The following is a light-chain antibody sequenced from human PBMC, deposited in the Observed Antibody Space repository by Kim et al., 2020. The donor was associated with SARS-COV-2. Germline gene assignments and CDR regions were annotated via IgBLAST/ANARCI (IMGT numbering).Light chain of an antibody. Sequence: ASVEDSVTISCRASQSIDDFLAWYQQKPGKAPKRLIYRASSLKIGLPSRFSDSGSGTEFALTASSLQPDDFASYYCQQYRSYPWTFGQGTKVDIK. J-gene: IGKJ1*01. CDR1: QSIDDF. V-gene: IGKV1-5*03. CDR2: RAS. CDR3: QQYRSYPWT.